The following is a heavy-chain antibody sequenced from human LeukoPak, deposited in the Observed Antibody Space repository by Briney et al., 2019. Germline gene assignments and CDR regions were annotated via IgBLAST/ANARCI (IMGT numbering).Heavy chain of an antibody. D-gene: IGHD5-24*01. CDR2: INHSGST. Sequence: SETLSLTCAVYGGSFSGYYWSWIRQPPGKGLEWIGEINHSGSTNYNPSLKSRVTISVDTSKNQFSLKLSSVTAADTAVYYCARGTRWGDGYNYYFGYWGQGTLVTVSS. CDR1: GGSFSGYY. V-gene: IGHV4-34*01. J-gene: IGHJ4*02. CDR3: ARGTRWGDGYNYYFGY.